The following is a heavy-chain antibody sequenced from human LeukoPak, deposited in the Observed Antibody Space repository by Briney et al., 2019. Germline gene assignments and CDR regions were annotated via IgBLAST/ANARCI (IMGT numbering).Heavy chain of an antibody. D-gene: IGHD3-22*01. J-gene: IGHJ4*02. CDR1: VGTFSSYA. CDR2: IIPIFGTA. Sequence: SVKVSCKASVGTFSSYAICGVRQAPGQGLECMGGIIPIFGTANYAQKFQGRVTITADKSTSTAYMELSSLRSEDTAVYYCAREAYDSSGYYYAPFDYWGQGTLVTVSS. V-gene: IGHV1-69*06. CDR3: AREAYDSSGYYYAPFDY.